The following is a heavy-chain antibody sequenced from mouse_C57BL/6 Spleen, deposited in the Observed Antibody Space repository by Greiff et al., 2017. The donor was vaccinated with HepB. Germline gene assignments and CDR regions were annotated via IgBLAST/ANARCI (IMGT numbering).Heavy chain of an antibody. V-gene: IGHV1-52*01. D-gene: IGHD1-1*01. J-gene: IGHJ2*01. CDR1: GYTFTSYW. CDR2: IDPSDSET. Sequence: QVQLQQPGAELVRPGSSVKLSCKASGYTFTSYWMHWVKQRPIQGLEWIGNIDPSDSETHYNQKFKDKATLTVDKSSSTAYMQVSSLTSEDSAVYYCASSSVYYFDYWGQGTTLTVSS. CDR3: ASSSVYYFDY.